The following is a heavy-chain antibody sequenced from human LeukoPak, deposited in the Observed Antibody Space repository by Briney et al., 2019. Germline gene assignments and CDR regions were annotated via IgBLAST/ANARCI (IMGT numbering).Heavy chain of an antibody. Sequence: ASVKVSCKASGYTFTGYAMHWVRQAPGQRLEWMGWINAGNGNTKYSQKFQGRVTITRDTSASTAYMELSSLRSEDTAVYYCARDPGGSSGWSRPLDYWGQGTLVTVSS. CDR3: ARDPGGSSGWSRPLDY. V-gene: IGHV1-3*01. CDR2: INAGNGNT. J-gene: IGHJ4*02. CDR1: GYTFTGYA. D-gene: IGHD6-19*01.